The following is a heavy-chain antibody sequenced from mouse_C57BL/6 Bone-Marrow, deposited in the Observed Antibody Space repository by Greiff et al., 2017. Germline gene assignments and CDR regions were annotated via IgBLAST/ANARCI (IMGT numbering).Heavy chain of an antibody. CDR1: GYTFTSYW. J-gene: IGHJ2*01. Sequence: QVQLQQPGTELVKPGASVKLSCKASGYTFTSYWMHWVKQRPGQGLEWIGNINPSNGGTNYNEKFKSKATLTVDKSSRPAYMQLSSLTSEDSAVYYCARPRPYGSSPYFDYWGQGTTLTVSS. D-gene: IGHD1-1*01. V-gene: IGHV1-53*01. CDR2: INPSNGGT. CDR3: ARPRPYGSSPYFDY.